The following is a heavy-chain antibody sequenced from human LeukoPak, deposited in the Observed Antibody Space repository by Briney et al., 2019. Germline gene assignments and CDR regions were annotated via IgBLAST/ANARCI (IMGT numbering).Heavy chain of an antibody. CDR2: ISYDGSNK. CDR1: GFTFSSYG. Sequence: PGGSLRLPCAASGFTFSSYGMHWVRQAPGKGLEWVAVISYDGSNKYYADSVKGRFTISRDNSKNTLYLQMNSLRAEDTAVYYCAKNGNYGSGSFLDYWGQGTLVTVSS. CDR3: AKNGNYGSGSFLDY. J-gene: IGHJ4*02. V-gene: IGHV3-30*18. D-gene: IGHD3-10*01.